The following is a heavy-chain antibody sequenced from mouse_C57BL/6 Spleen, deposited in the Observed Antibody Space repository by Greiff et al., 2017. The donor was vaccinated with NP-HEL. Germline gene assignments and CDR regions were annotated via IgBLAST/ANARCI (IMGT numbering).Heavy chain of an antibody. CDR3: AKGYDNWYFDV. J-gene: IGHJ1*03. CDR2: ISYDGSN. CDR1: GYSITSGYY. D-gene: IGHD2-2*01. V-gene: IGHV3-6*01. Sequence: EVQLQQSGPGLVKPSQSLSLTCSVTGYSITSGYYWNWIRQFPGNKLEWMGYISYDGSNNYNPSLKNRISITRDTSKNQFFLKLNSVTTEDTATYYCAKGYDNWYFDVWGTGTTVTVSS.